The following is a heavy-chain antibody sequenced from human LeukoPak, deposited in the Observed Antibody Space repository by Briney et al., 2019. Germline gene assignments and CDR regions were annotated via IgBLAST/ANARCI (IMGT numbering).Heavy chain of an antibody. V-gene: IGHV1-18*01. CDR3: ARAGWVEDCSSTSCYTRYYYYYYMDV. J-gene: IGHJ6*03. CDR2: ISAYNGNT. Sequence: ASVEVSCKASGYTFTSYGISWVRQAPGQGLEWMGWISAYNGNTNYAQKLQGRVTMTTDTSTSTAYMELRSLRSDDTAVYYCARAGWVEDCSSTSCYTRYYYYYYMDVWGKGTTVTVSS. D-gene: IGHD2-2*02. CDR1: GYTFTSYG.